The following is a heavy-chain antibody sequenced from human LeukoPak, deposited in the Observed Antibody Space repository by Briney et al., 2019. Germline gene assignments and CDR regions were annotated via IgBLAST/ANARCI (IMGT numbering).Heavy chain of an antibody. CDR2: IYSGGRT. CDR3: AEEVGATYPTFDY. J-gene: IGHJ4*02. CDR1: GFIVSSNY. Sequence: GGSLRLSCAVSGFIVSSNYMTWVRQAPGKGLEWVSVIYSGGRTYYADSVKGRFTISRDNSRNTLYLQMNSLRADDTALYYCAEEVGATYPTFDYWGQGTLVTVSS. V-gene: IGHV3-53*01. D-gene: IGHD1-26*01.